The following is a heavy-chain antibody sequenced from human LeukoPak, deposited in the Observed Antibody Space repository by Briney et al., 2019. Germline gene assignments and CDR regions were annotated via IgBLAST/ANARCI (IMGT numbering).Heavy chain of an antibody. D-gene: IGHD5-18*01. CDR2: MYPNSGNT. CDR3: ARAPEDTAMVTDY. CDR1: GYTFTSYD. Sequence: ASVKVSCKASGYTFTSYDINWVRQATGQGLEWMGWMYPNSGNTGYAQKFQGRVTMTRNTSISTAYMELSSLRSEDTAVYYCARAPEDTAMVTDYWGQGTLVTVSS. J-gene: IGHJ4*02. V-gene: IGHV1-8*01.